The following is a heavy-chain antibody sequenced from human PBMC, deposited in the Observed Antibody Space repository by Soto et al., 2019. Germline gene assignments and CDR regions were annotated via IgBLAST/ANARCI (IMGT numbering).Heavy chain of an antibody. CDR3: ARDPGSTSYPKNWFDP. V-gene: IGHV3-33*01. Sequence: GSLRLSCAASGFTFSSYGMHWVRQAPGKGLEWVAVIWYDGSNKYYADSVKGRFTISRDNSKNTLYLQMNSLRAEDTAVYYCARDPGSTSYPKNWFDPWGQGTLVTVSS. J-gene: IGHJ5*02. CDR1: GFTFSSYG. CDR2: IWYDGSNK. D-gene: IGHD2-2*01.